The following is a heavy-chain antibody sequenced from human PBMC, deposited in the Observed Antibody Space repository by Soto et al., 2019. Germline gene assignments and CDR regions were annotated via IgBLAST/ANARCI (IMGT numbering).Heavy chain of an antibody. V-gene: IGHV1-18*01. CDR1: GYTFSSYS. CDR2: ISAYNGKT. J-gene: IGHJ1*01. CDR3: ARDDPPVQH. Sequence: QVQLVQSGAEVKKPGASVKVSCKASGYTFSSYSISWVRQAPGQGLEWMGWISAYNGKTHYGQKRQGRVTMTTDTPTNTAYMELRSLRSDDPAVYYCARDDPPVQHWGQGTLVTVSS.